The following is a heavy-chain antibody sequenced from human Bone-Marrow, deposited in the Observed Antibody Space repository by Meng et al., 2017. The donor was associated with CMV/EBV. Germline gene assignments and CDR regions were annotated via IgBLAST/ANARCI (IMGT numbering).Heavy chain of an antibody. Sequence: GGSLSLTCSASGFTFSSYAMHWVRQAPGKGLEWVAVISYDGSNKYYADSVKGRFTISRDNSKNTLYLQMNSLRAEDTAVYYCAREADYYYGMDVWGQGTMVTVSS. CDR1: GFTFSSYA. V-gene: IGHV3-30-3*01. J-gene: IGHJ6*02. CDR3: AREADYYYGMDV. CDR2: ISYDGSNK.